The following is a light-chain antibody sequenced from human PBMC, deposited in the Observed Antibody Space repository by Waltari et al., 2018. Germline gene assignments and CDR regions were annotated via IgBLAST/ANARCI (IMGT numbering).Light chain of an antibody. Sequence: QSALTQPAPVSGSPGQSINISCTGTSRDGGGYNYVPWYQQHPGKAPKLMIYEVSNRPSGLSNRFSGSTSGNTASLTISGLQAEDAADYYCSSYTTSSPVVFGGGTKLTVL. CDR3: SSYTTSSPVV. CDR2: EVS. V-gene: IGLV2-14*01. J-gene: IGLJ3*02. CDR1: SRDGGGYNY.